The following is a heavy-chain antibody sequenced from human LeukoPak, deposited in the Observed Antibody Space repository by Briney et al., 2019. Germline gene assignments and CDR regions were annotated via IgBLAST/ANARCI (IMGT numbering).Heavy chain of an antibody. V-gene: IGHV4-30-2*01. CDR2: IYHSGST. CDR3: AREVYYGSGSYYEGWFDP. CDR1: GGSISSGGYS. J-gene: IGHJ5*02. D-gene: IGHD3-10*01. Sequence: PSGTLSLTCAVSGGSISSGGYSWSWIRQPPGKGLEWIGYIYHSGSTYYNPSLQSRVTISVDRSKNQFSLKLSSVTAADTAVYYCAREVYYGSGSYYEGWFDPWGQGTLVTVSS.